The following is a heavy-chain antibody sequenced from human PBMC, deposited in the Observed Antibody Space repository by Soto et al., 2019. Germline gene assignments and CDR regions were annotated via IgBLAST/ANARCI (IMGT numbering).Heavy chain of an antibody. D-gene: IGHD2-15*01. CDR1: GFTFSDHY. CDR3: ARETCFHDRGRFYFYFDY. CDR2: VSNKANAYTS. Sequence: EVQLVESGGGLVQPGGSLRLSCAASGFTFSDHYMDWVRQAPGKGLEWVCRVSNKANAYTSGYAASVKDRSTISRDDSGGSLRLQLDSLFTEDTAVYYCARETCFHDRGRFYFYFDYWGEGTLVTVSA. V-gene: IGHV3-72*01. J-gene: IGHJ4*02.